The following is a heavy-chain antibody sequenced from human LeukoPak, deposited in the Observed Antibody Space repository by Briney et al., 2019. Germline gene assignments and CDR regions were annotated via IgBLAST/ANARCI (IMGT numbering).Heavy chain of an antibody. D-gene: IGHD3-10*01. V-gene: IGHV5-51*01. CDR3: ARAAMVRGVITAFDY. CDR1: GYSFTRYW. J-gene: IGHJ4*02. CDR2: IYPGDSDT. Sequence: GESLKISCKGSGYSFTRYWIGWVRQMPGKGLEWMGIIYPGDSDTRYSPSFQGQVTISADKSISTAYLQWSSLKASDTAMYYCARAAMVRGVITAFDYWGQGTLVTVSS.